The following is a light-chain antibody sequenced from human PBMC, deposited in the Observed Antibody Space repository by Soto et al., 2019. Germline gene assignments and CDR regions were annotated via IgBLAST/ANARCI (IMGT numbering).Light chain of an antibody. CDR2: DVS. CDR1: SSDVGGYTY. J-gene: IGLJ1*01. CDR3: SSYTTGNTRQIV. Sequence: QSALTQPASVSGSPGQSINISCSGTSSDVGGYTYVSWYQHHPGKAPKLIIYDVSNRPSGVSNPFSGAKSGNTASLTISGLQPEDEADYYCSSYTTGNTRQIVFGTGTKLTVL. V-gene: IGLV2-14*03.